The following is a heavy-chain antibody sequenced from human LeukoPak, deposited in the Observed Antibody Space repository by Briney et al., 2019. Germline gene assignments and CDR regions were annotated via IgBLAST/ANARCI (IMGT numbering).Heavy chain of an antibody. CDR1: GFTFSDYY. D-gene: IGHD2-21*02. Sequence: PGGSLRLSCAASGFTFSDYYMSWIRQAPGKGLEWVSAISGSGGSTYYADSVKGRFTISRDNSKNTLYLQMNSLRVEDTAVYYCAKDVLAYCGGDCYFGAFDIWGQGTMVTVSS. CDR3: AKDVLAYCGGDCYFGAFDI. V-gene: IGHV3-23*01. CDR2: ISGSGGST. J-gene: IGHJ3*02.